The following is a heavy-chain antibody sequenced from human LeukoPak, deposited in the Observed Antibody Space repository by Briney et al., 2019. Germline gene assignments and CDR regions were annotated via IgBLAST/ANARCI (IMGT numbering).Heavy chain of an antibody. D-gene: IGHD6-13*01. V-gene: IGHV1-8*01. CDR2: MNPNSGNT. Sequence: GASVKVSCKASGYTFTSYDINWVRQATGQGLEWMGWMNPNSGNTGYAQKFRGRVTMTRDTSISTAYTELSRLRSDDTAVYYCARGRIPAPGTFLYYFDYWGQGTLVTVSS. CDR1: GYTFTSYD. CDR3: ARGRIPAPGTFLYYFDY. J-gene: IGHJ4*02.